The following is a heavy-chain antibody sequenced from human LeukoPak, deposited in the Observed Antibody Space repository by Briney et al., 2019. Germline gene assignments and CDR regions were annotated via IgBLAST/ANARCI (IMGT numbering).Heavy chain of an antibody. V-gene: IGHV3-48*04. J-gene: IGHJ4*02. D-gene: IGHD5-24*01. CDR3: ARDPRKNRDGYFDY. Sequence: GGSLRLSCAASGFTFSSYSMNWVRQAPGKGLEWVSYISSSSSTIYYADSVKGRFTISRDNAKNSLYLQMNSLRAEDTAVYYCARDPRKNRDGYFDYWGQGTLVTVSS. CDR1: GFTFSSYS. CDR2: ISSSSSTI.